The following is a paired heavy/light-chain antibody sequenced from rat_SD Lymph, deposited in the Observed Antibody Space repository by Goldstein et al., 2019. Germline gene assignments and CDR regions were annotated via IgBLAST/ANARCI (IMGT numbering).Heavy chain of an antibody. CDR3: ARRGYSGNWFAY. J-gene: IGHJ3*01. D-gene: IGHD1-11*01. CDR1: GFTFSNYG. V-gene: IGHV5-34*01. CDR2: ISSSSSYI. Sequence: EVQLVESGGGLVQPGRSLKLSCLASGFTFSNYGMNWIRQAPGKGLEWVASISSSSSYIYYADTVKGRFTISRDNAKNTLYLQMTSLRSEDTALYYCARRGYSGNWFAYWGQGTLVTVSS.
Light chain of an antibody. V-gene: IGKV16S1*01. CDR1: KSISNY. Sequence: DVQMTQSLSYLAASPGESVSISCKASKSISNYLAWYQQKPGEAYKLLIYSGSTLQSGTPSRFSGSGSGTDFTLTIRSLEPEDFGLYYCQQYYEKPLTFGSGTKLEIK. CDR2: SGS. J-gene: IGKJ5*01. CDR3: QQYYEKPLT.